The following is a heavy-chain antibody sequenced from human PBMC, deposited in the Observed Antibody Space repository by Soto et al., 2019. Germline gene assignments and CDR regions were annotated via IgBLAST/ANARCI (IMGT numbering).Heavy chain of an antibody. Sequence: GGSLRFSVAASGFTSGGFTLNWVRQAPGKGLEWVSYISSSISTIYYRDSVKGRFTIARDNAKNSLYLQMNSLRAEDTAVYYCARDRPNDYRYYYYYYMDVWGKGTTVTVSS. V-gene: IGHV3-48*01. CDR2: ISSSISTI. CDR1: GFTSGGFT. J-gene: IGHJ6*03. D-gene: IGHD4-17*01. CDR3: ARDRPNDYRYYYYYYMDV.